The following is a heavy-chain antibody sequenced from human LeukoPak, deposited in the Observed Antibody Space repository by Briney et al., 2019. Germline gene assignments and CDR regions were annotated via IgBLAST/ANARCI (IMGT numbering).Heavy chain of an antibody. Sequence: GGSLRLSCAASGFTFSSYSMNWVRQAPGKGLEWVSSISSSSSYIYYADSVKGRFTISRDNAKNSLYLQMNSLRAEDTAVYYCARDFYRTVTNYDAFDIWGQGTMVTVSS. CDR2: ISSSSSYI. J-gene: IGHJ3*02. V-gene: IGHV3-21*01. CDR3: ARDFYRTVTNYDAFDI. D-gene: IGHD4-17*01. CDR1: GFTFSSYS.